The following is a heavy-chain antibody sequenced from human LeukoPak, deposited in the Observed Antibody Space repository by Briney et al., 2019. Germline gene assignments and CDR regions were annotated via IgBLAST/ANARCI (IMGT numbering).Heavy chain of an antibody. CDR3: ARFRPPYKTGTPIFDS. CDR1: GGSISSSNW. J-gene: IGHJ4*02. V-gene: IGHV4-4*02. CDR2: IYHSGST. D-gene: IGHD1-1*01. Sequence: SETLSLTCAVSGGSISSSNWWSWVRQPPGKGLEWIGEIYHSGSTNYNPSLKSRVTISVDKSKNQFSLKLSSVTAADTAVYYCARFRPPYKTGTPIFDSWARGPLVTVSS.